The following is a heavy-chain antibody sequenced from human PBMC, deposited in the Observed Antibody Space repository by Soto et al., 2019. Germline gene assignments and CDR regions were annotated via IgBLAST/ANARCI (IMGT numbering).Heavy chain of an antibody. J-gene: IGHJ4*02. CDR3: ARHDGRRGSIDY. Sequence: ETLSLTCTVSGCSLSSYYRSWIRQPPGKGLEWIGYIYYSGSTNYNPSLKSRVTISVDTSKNQFSLKLSSVTAADTAVYYCARHDGRRGSIDYWGQGTLVTVSA. CDR1: GCSLSSYY. V-gene: IGHV4-59*08. CDR2: IYYSGST.